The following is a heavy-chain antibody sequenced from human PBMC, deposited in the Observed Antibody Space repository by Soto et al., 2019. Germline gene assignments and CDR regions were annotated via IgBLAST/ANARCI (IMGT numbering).Heavy chain of an antibody. CDR2: VFSSGIT. CDR3: ARARANSWYDFDS. D-gene: IGHD6-13*01. CDR1: HGSLSPHY. V-gene: IGHV4-4*07. Sequence: QVQLRESGPGLVKSSETLSLTCTVSHGSLSPHYWSLIRQPAGKGREWVGRVFSSGITKYNPSLRSRVTMSVETSKNLFSLNLTSVTAADTAISYCARARANSWYDFDSWGRGVPVTVSS. J-gene: IGHJ4*02.